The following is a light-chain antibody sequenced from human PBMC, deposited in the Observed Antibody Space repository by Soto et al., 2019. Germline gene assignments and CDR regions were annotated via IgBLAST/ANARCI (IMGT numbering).Light chain of an antibody. J-gene: IGKJ4*01. CDR2: DAS. Sequence: EIVLTQSPATLSLSPGERATLSCMASPSVSSYLAWYPQKPGQAPRLLIYDASNSATGIPARFSGSGSGTDFTLNTGTLKPAEFEVYDGHQCSNWLTFGRGTKVEIK. V-gene: IGKV3-11*01. CDR3: HQCSNWLT. CDR1: PSVSSY.